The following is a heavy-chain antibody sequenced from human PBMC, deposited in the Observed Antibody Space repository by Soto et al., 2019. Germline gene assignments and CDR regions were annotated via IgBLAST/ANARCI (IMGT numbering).Heavy chain of an antibody. CDR1: GNTFTSYY. CDR3: ARGRASGSYYLLDY. CDR2: INPNSGNI. Sequence: SVKVSCKASGNTFTSYYINWVRQATGHGLEWMGWINPNSGNIGYAQKFQGRVTMTRDTAIRTAYMEVSRLRSDDTAVYYCARGRASGSYYLLDYWGQGTLVTVSS. D-gene: IGHD3-10*01. J-gene: IGHJ4*02. V-gene: IGHV1-8*01.